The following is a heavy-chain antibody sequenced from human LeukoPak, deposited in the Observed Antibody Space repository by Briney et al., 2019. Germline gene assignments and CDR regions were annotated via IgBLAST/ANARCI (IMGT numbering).Heavy chain of an antibody. CDR3: ARDLYRTTVATFAGY. Sequence: PGGSLRLSCTVSGFIFSDFSMSWVRQAPGKGLEWVAKMSEDGNEIFYVDSVKGRFTISRDNTKKSLYLQMNSLRAEDSAVYYCARDLYRTTVATFAGYWGQGTLVTVSS. CDR1: GFIFSDFS. CDR2: MSEDGNEI. D-gene: IGHD5-12*01. V-gene: IGHV3-7*01. J-gene: IGHJ4*02.